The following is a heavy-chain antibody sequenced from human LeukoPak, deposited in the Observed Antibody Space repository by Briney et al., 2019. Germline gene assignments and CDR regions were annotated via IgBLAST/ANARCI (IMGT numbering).Heavy chain of an antibody. Sequence: ASVKVSCKASGYTFTSYDINWVRQAPGQGLEWMGWMNPNSGNTGYEQKFQGRVTMTRNTSIRTAYMELSSLRSEDTAVYYCARGSAATLYYYYYYMDVWGKGTTVTVSS. J-gene: IGHJ6*03. D-gene: IGHD2-15*01. CDR2: MNPNSGNT. CDR1: GYTFTSYD. V-gene: IGHV1-8*01. CDR3: ARGSAATLYYYYYYMDV.